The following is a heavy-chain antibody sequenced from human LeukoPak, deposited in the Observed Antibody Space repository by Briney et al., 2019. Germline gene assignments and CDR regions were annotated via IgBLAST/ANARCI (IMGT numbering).Heavy chain of an antibody. Sequence: SETLSLTCAVYGGSFSGYYWSWIRQPPGKGLEWIGEINHSGSTNYNPSLKSRVTISVDTSKNQFSLKLSSVTAADTAVYYCVRGRFEGYCSSTSCSVFDYWGQGTLVTVSS. V-gene: IGHV4-34*01. CDR2: INHSGST. CDR1: GGSFSGYY. J-gene: IGHJ4*02. D-gene: IGHD2-2*01. CDR3: VRGRFEGYCSSTSCSVFDY.